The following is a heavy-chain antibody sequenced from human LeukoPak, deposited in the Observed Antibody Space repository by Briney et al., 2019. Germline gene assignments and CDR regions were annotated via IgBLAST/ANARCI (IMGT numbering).Heavy chain of an antibody. CDR2: IYYSGST. V-gene: IGHV4-59*12. J-gene: IGHJ5*02. D-gene: IGHD3-10*01. CDR1: GGSISSYY. CDR3: ARVVGSITMVRGVIITIRWFDP. Sequence: PSETLSLTCTVSGGSISSYYWSWIRQPPGKGLEWIGYIYYSGSTNYNPSLKSRVTISVDTSKNQFSLKLSSVTAADTVVYYCARVVGSITMVRGVIITIRWFDPWGQGTLVTVSS.